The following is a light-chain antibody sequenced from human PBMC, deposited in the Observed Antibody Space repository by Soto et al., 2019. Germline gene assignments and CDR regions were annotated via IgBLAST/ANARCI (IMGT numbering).Light chain of an antibody. CDR3: KSYARSNTYV. J-gene: IGLJ1*01. Sequence: QSLLTQPPSASGSPGQSVTISCTGTKNDIGVYDFVSWYQHHPGKAPRLIIYEVVQRPSGVPDRFSGSKSGNTASLTVSGLQAADEADYFCKSYARSNTYVLGRGTKVTVL. CDR2: EVV. CDR1: KNDIGVYDF. V-gene: IGLV2-8*01.